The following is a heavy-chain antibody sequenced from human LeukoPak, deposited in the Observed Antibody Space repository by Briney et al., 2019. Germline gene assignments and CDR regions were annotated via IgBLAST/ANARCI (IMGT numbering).Heavy chain of an antibody. CDR3: ARVGDIVVVPAAVYFDY. CDR1: GGSISSYY. J-gene: IGHJ4*02. Sequence: SETLSLTCTVSGGSISSYYWSWIRQPPGKGLEWIGYIYYSGSTNYNASLKSRGTISVDTSKNQFSLKLSSVTAADTAVYYCARVGDIVVVPAAVYFDYWGQGTLVTVSS. CDR2: IYYSGST. D-gene: IGHD2-2*01. V-gene: IGHV4-59*01.